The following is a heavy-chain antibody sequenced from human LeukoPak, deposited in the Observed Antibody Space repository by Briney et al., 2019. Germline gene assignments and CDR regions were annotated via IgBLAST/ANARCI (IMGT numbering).Heavy chain of an antibody. V-gene: IGHV4-4*07. D-gene: IGHD6-19*01. J-gene: IGHJ4*02. CDR2: IYTTGSP. CDR3: ARDLYSSAYSPFDY. Sequence: SETLSLTCSVSGISMDSYYWSWIRQPAGQGLEWIGRIYTTGSPNYSPSLRSQVTMSIDTSKNQFSLKLSSVTAADTAVYYCARDLYSSAYSPFDYWGQGTLVTVSS. CDR1: GISMDSYY.